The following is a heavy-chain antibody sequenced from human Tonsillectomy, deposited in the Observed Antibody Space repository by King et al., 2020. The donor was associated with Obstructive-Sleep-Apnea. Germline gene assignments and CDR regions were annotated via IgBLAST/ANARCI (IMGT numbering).Heavy chain of an antibody. CDR1: GFTFNNYP. J-gene: IGHJ4*02. Sequence: VQLVESGGGLVQPGGSLRLSCAASGFTFNNYPMNWVRQAPGRGLEGLSYINIGSDKIYYADSVKGRFTISRDNAKNSLYLQMSSLRAEDTAVYYCAKDDSSGWYSDYWGQGTLVTVSS. CDR2: INIGSDKI. D-gene: IGHD6-19*01. V-gene: IGHV3-48*04. CDR3: AKDDSSGWYSDY.